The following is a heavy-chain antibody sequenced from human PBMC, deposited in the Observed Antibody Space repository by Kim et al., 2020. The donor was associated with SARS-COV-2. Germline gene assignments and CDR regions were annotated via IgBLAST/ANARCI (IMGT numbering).Heavy chain of an antibody. CDR2: ISSSSSFI. D-gene: IGHD5-12*01. CDR3: ATSLFSGSRSPQDH. V-gene: IGHV3-11*06. Sequence: GGSLRLSCAASGLKFRDYYMTWIRQAPGKGLEWVAYISSSSSFINYADPVKGRFTISRDNDQNSLYLEMNSLRAEDTALYYCATSLFSGSRSPQDHWGQGTLVSVSS. J-gene: IGHJ4*02. CDR1: GLKFRDYY.